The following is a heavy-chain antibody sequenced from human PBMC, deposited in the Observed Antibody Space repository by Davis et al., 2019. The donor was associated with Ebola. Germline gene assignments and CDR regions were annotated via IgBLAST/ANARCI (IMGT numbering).Heavy chain of an antibody. J-gene: IGHJ4*02. D-gene: IGHD6-19*01. Sequence: GESLKISCAASGFTFSSYWMHWVRQAPGKGLVWVSRINSDGSSTSYADSVKGRFTISRDNAKNTLYLQMNSLRAEDTAVYYCARGGAVAGQRDYWGQGTLVTVSS. V-gene: IGHV3-74*01. CDR3: ARGGAVAGQRDY. CDR2: INSDGSST. CDR1: GFTFSSYW.